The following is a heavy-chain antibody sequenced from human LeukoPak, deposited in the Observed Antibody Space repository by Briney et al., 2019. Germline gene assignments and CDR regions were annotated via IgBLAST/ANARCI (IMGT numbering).Heavy chain of an antibody. V-gene: IGHV3-9*01. J-gene: IGHJ4*02. D-gene: IGHD5-12*01. CDR1: GFSFDDYA. Sequence: HPGRSLRLSCLVSGFSFDDYAMHWVRQAPGKGLEWVSGISWNSGSIGYADSVKGRFTISRDNAKNSLYLQMNSLRAEDTALYYCAKGGTPTPIKVMVDYWGQGTLVTVSS. CDR2: ISWNSGSI. CDR3: AKGGTPTPIKVMVDY.